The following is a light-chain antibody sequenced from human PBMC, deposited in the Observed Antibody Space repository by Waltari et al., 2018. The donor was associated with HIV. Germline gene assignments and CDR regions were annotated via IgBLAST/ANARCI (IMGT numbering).Light chain of an antibody. CDR1: QSVSSNY. Sequence: EIVLTQSPGTLSLSPGERATLSCRASQSVSSNYLGWDQQRPGQAPRLLIYAAIHRAAGIPDRFSGSGSGTDFTLSISRLEPEDSAVYYCQQYGDSHRTFGQGTKVDIK. CDR3: QQYGDSHRT. CDR2: AAI. J-gene: IGKJ1*01. V-gene: IGKV3-20*01.